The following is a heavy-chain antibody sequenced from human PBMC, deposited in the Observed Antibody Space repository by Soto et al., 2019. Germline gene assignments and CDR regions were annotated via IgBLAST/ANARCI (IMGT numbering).Heavy chain of an antibody. CDR1: GYTFTSYS. Sequence: ASVKVSCKASGYTFTSYSMHWVRQAPGQRLEWMGWINAGNGNTKYSQKFQGRVTITRDTSASTAYMELSSLRSEDTAVYYCARSLNVFYYDYWSQGTLVTVSS. D-gene: IGHD3-16*01. CDR3: ARSLNVFYYDY. V-gene: IGHV1-3*01. J-gene: IGHJ4*02. CDR2: INAGNGNT.